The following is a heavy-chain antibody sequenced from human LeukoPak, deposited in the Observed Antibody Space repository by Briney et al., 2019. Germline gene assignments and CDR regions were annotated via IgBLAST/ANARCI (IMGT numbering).Heavy chain of an antibody. CDR1: GGSISSGDYY. CDR3: ARHRRVTMVRGVHDY. V-gene: IGHV4-30-4*08. CDR2: IYYSGST. D-gene: IGHD3-10*01. Sequence: SQTLSLTCTVSGGSISSGDYYWSWIRQPPGKGLEWIGYIYYSGSTYYNPSLKSRVTISVDTSKNQFSLKLSSVTAADTAVYYCARHRRVTMVRGVHDYWGQGTLVTVSS. J-gene: IGHJ4*02.